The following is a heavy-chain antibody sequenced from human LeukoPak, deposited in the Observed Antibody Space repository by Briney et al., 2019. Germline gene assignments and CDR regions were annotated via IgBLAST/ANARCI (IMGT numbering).Heavy chain of an antibody. CDR2: IYYTGST. Sequence: SETLSLTRAVSGGSISRGAYSWSWIRHPPGKGLEWIAYIYYTGSTYYNPSLKSRVTISVDTSRNQFSLKLSSVTAADTAVYYCATIPWFGELGGDNWFDPWGQGTLVTVSS. J-gene: IGHJ5*02. CDR1: GGSISRGAYS. D-gene: IGHD3-10*01. CDR3: ATIPWFGELGGDNWFDP. V-gene: IGHV4-30-4*07.